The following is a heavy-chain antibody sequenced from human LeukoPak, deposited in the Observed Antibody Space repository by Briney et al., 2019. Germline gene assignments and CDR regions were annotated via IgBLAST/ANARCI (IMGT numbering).Heavy chain of an antibody. CDR3: ARERRIRYSGSYPFDY. CDR1: GGSFSGYY. CDR2: INHSGST. V-gene: IGHV4-34*01. Sequence: PSETLSLTCAVYGGSFSGYYWSWIRQPPGKGLEWIGEINHSGSTNYNPSLKSRVTISVDTSKNQFSLKLSSVTAADTAVYYCARERRIRYSGSYPFDYWGQGTLVTVSS. D-gene: IGHD1-26*01. J-gene: IGHJ4*02.